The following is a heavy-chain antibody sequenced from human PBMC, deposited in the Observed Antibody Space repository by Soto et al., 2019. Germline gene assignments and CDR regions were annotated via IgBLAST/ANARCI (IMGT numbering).Heavy chain of an antibody. J-gene: IGHJ4*02. CDR2: IYYSGST. CDR1: GGSISSGDYY. D-gene: IGHD3-10*01. CDR3: ARSGGWGSYYPPGY. V-gene: IGHV4-30-4*02. Sequence: SETLSLTCTVSGGSISSGDYYWSWIRQPPGKGLEWIGYIYYSGSTYYNPSLKSRVTISVDTSKNQFSLKLSSVTAAVTAVYYCARSGGWGSYYPPGYWGRGTLVTVSS.